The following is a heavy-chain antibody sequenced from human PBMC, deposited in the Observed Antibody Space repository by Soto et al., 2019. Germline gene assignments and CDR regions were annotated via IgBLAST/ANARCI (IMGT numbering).Heavy chain of an antibody. V-gene: IGHV4-4*07. CDR3: ARGYDSLLH. Sequence: ETLSLTCTVSGGSISGYFWNWLRQPAGKGLEWIGRVYTGGGTSYNPSLQSRVSMSTDTSKSQFSLKVNSVTAADTAVYFCARGYDSLLHWGQGTLVTVSS. CDR1: GGSISGYF. CDR2: VYTGGGT. J-gene: IGHJ4*02. D-gene: IGHD3-16*01.